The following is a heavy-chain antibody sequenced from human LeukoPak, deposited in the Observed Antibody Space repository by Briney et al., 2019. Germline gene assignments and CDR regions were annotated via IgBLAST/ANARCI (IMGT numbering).Heavy chain of an antibody. CDR2: ISAYNGNT. D-gene: IGHD3-10*01. J-gene: IGHJ4*02. CDR1: GYTFTSYG. V-gene: IGHV1-18*01. CDR3: ARGRYLWFGEETIDY. Sequence: ASVKVSCKASGYTFTSYGISWVRQAPGQGLEWMGWISAYNGNTNYAQKLQGRVTMTTDTSTSTAYMELRSLRSDDTAVYYCARGRYLWFGEETIDYWGQGTLVTVSS.